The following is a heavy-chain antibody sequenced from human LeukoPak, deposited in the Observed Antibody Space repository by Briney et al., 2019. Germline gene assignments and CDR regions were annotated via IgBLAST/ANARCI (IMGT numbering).Heavy chain of an antibody. CDR2: FNHSGST. D-gene: IGHD4-23*01. V-gene: IGHV4-38-2*02. CDR3: AREGPTANYGGNDLPFDY. Sequence: SETLPLTCTVSGYSISSGYYWGWIRHPPGKGLGGIGGFNHSGSTYYNPSLKSRVTISVDTSKNQFSLKLSSVTAADTAVYYCAREGPTANYGGNDLPFDYWGQGTLVTVSS. CDR1: GYSISSGYY. J-gene: IGHJ4*02.